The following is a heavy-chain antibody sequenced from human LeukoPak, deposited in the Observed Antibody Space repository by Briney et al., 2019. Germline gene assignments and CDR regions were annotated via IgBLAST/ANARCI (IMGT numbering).Heavy chain of an antibody. CDR3: ARLNCSGGSCPFDY. Sequence: MPSETLSLTCTVSGGSISSYYWSWIRQPPGKGLEWMGYIYYSGSTNYNPSLKSPVTISVDTSKNQFSLKLSSVTAADTAVYYCARLNCSGGSCPFDYWGQGTLVTVSS. J-gene: IGHJ4*02. V-gene: IGHV4-59*08. CDR1: GGSISSYY. CDR2: IYYSGST. D-gene: IGHD2-15*01.